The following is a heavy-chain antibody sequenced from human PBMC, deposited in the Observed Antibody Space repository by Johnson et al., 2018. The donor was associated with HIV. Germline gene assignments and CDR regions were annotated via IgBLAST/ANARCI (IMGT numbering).Heavy chain of an antibody. CDR2: ISYDGSNK. J-gene: IGHJ3*02. D-gene: IGHD6-13*01. CDR3: AKIEYISSWKAFDI. CDR1: GFTFSSYA. V-gene: IGHV3-30*04. Sequence: VQLVESGGGVVQPGRSLRLSCAASGFTFSSYAMHWVRQAPGKGLEWVAVISYDGSNKYYADSVKGRFTISRDNSKNTLYLQMNSLRAEDTAIYYCAKIEYISSWKAFDIWGQGTMVTVSS.